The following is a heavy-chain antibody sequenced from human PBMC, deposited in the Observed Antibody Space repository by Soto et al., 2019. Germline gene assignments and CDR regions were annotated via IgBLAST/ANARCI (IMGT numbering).Heavy chain of an antibody. CDR1: GYSISSSNW. V-gene: IGHV4-28*01. D-gene: IGHD3-22*01. Sequence: PSETLSLTCAVSGYSISSSNWWGWIRQPPGKGLERIGFIYSSGATYYNTSLKSRITISLDTSKNQFSLNLTSVTAADTAVYYCARNDDSGYYFLYWSQGTPVTVSS. J-gene: IGHJ4*02. CDR2: IYSSGAT. CDR3: ARNDDSGYYFLY.